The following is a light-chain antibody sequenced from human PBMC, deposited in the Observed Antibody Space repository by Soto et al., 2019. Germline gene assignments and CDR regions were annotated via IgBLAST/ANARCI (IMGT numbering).Light chain of an antibody. CDR3: QQRSNWPRLT. CDR2: DAS. J-gene: IGKJ4*01. V-gene: IGKV3-11*01. Sequence: EIVLTQSPATLSLSPGERATLSCRASQSVSSYLAWYQQTPGQAPRLLIYDASNRATGIPARFSGSGSGTDFTLTISSLEPEDFAVYYCQQRSNWPRLTFGGGTKGDIK. CDR1: QSVSSY.